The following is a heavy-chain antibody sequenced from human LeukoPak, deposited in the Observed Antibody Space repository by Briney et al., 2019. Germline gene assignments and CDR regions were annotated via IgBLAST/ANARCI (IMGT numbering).Heavy chain of an antibody. Sequence: AASAKVSXKASGGTFSSYAISWVRQAPGQGLEWMGRIIPIFGTANYAQKFQGRVTITTDESTSTAYMELSSLRSEDTAVYYCARDGLTVGANDYWGQGTLVTVSS. CDR2: IIPIFGTA. CDR1: GGTFSSYA. J-gene: IGHJ4*02. CDR3: ARDGLTVGANDY. V-gene: IGHV1-69*05. D-gene: IGHD1-26*01.